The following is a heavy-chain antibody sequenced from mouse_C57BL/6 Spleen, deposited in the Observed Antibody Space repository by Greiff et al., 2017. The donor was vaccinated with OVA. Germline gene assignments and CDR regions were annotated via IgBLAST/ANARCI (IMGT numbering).Heavy chain of an antibody. CDR3: AKHTGSSYGYWYFDV. J-gene: IGHJ1*03. Sequence: VMLVESGPGLVAPSQSLSITCTVSGFSLTSYGVDWVRQPPGKGLEWLGVIWGGGSTTYNSALISRLSISKDNSKSQVFLKMNSLQTDDTAMYYCAKHTGSSYGYWYFDVWGTGTTVTVSS. V-gene: IGHV2-9*01. CDR2: IWGGGST. D-gene: IGHD1-1*01. CDR1: GFSLTSYG.